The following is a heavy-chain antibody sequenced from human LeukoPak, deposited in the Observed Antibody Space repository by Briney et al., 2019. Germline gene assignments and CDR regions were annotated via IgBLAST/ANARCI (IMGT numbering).Heavy chain of an antibody. D-gene: IGHD3-10*01. J-gene: IGHJ4*02. V-gene: IGHV3-11*01. CDR2: ISGSGNTT. CDR1: KITLSDYY. CDR3: ARMLRGVVGY. Sequence: PGGSLRLSCEASKITLSDYYMSWFRQAPGQGLEWVSYISGSGNTTYYADSVKGRFTISRDNAKNSLFLQMNSLRAEDTAMYYCARMLRGVVGYWGQGTLVTVSS.